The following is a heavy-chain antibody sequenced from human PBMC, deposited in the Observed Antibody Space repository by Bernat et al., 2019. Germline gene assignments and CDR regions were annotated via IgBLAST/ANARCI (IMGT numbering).Heavy chain of an antibody. CDR3: TYRGYSSCWYVIDAFDI. CDR1: GFTFSNAW. CDR2: IKSKTDGGTT. Sequence: EVQLVESGGGLVKPGGSLRLSCAASGFTFSNAWMNWVRQAPGKGLEWVGRIKSKTDGGTTDYAAPVKGRFTISRDDSKNTLYLQMNSLKTEDTAVYYCTYRGYSSCWYVIDAFDIWGQGTMVTVSS. D-gene: IGHD6-19*01. J-gene: IGHJ3*02. V-gene: IGHV3-15*07.